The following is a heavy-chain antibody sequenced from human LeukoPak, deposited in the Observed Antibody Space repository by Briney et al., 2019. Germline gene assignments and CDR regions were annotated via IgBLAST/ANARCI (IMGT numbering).Heavy chain of an antibody. Sequence: GGSLRLSCAASGFTFCNYWVHWVRQAPGKGLVWVSRINRDGSTTKYADSVKGRFTVSRDNAKNTLNLQMNSLRAEDTAVYYCARDKKSGESSEIDYWGQGTLVTVSS. D-gene: IGHD3-10*01. J-gene: IGHJ4*02. V-gene: IGHV3-74*03. CDR3: ARDKKSGESSEIDY. CDR1: GFTFCNYW. CDR2: INRDGSTT.